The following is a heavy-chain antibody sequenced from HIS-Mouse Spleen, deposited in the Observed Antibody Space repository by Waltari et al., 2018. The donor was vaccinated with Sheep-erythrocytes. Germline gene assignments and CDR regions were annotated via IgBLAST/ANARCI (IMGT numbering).Heavy chain of an antibody. Sequence: QVQLQESGPGLVKPSETLSLTCTVPVGSIRSYHWGWIRQPPGKGLEWIGYIYYSGSTNYNPSLKSRVTISVDTSKNQFSLKLSSVTAADTAVYYCARLELGQFDYWGQGTLVTVSS. V-gene: IGHV4-59*08. CDR2: IYYSGST. J-gene: IGHJ4*02. D-gene: IGHD1-26*01. CDR1: VGSIRSYH. CDR3: ARLELGQFDY.